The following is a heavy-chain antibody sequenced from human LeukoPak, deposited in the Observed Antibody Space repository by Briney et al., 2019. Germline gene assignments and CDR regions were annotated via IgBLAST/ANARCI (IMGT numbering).Heavy chain of an antibody. CDR1: GFTFSSYA. D-gene: IGHD6-6*01. CDR2: ISYDGSNK. V-gene: IGHV3-30*04. J-gene: IGHJ4*02. Sequence: GGSLRLSCAASGFTFSSYAMHWVRQAPGKGLEWVAVISYDGSNKYYADPVKGRFTISRDNSKNTLYVQMNSLRAEDTAVYYCATDPRTYSSSSYYFDYWGQGTLVTVSS. CDR3: ATDPRTYSSSSYYFDY.